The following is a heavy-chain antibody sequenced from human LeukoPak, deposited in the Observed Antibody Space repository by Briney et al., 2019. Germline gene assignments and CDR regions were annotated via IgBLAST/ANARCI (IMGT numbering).Heavy chain of an antibody. CDR1: GGSFSSRSYY. Sequence: SETLSLTCTVSGGSFSSRSYYWGWIRHPPGKGLEWIGSIYYGGSTFYNPSLKRRVTISVDTSKNHFSLKLSSVTAAATAVYYSADAGGGIPFDIWGQGTMVTVSS. V-gene: IGHV4-39*02. CDR2: IYYGGST. J-gene: IGHJ3*02. D-gene: IGHD3-16*02. CDR3: ADAGGGIPFDI.